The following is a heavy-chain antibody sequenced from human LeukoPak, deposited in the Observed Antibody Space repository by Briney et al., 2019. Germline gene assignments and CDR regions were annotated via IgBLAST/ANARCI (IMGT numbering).Heavy chain of an antibody. CDR1: GYTFTSYG. D-gene: IGHD3-22*01. J-gene: IGHJ4*02. V-gene: IGHV1-18*01. Sequence: ASVKVSCKASGYTFTSYGISWVRQAPGQGLEWMGWISAYNGNTNFAQKLQGRVTMTTDTSTSTAYMELRSLRSDDTAVYYCARVFLMIAEEDYWGQGPLVTVSS. CDR3: ARVFLMIAEEDY. CDR2: ISAYNGNT.